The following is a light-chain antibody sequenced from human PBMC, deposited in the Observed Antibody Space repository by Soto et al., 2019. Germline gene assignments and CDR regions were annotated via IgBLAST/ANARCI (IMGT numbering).Light chain of an antibody. CDR1: NSDVGGYNY. CDR2: EVS. J-gene: IGLJ3*02. CDR3: SSYTTSTTWV. Sequence: QSALTQPASVSGSPGQSIAISCTGTNSDVGGYNYVSWYQHHPGKAPKLTIYEVSNRPSGVSNRFSGSKSGNTASLTISGLQAEDEADYYCSSYTTSTTWVFGGGTKLTVL. V-gene: IGLV2-14*01.